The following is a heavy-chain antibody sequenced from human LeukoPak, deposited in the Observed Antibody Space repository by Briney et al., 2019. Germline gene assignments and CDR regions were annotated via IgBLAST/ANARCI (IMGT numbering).Heavy chain of an antibody. D-gene: IGHD3-10*01. Sequence: SETLSLTCTVSGGSISSFYWSWIRQPAGKRLEWLGRIYTSGNTDYDPSLKGRVTMSVDTSKNQFSLKLSSVTAADTAVYYCAREGHYSGSGSYLAYWGQGALVTVSS. CDR2: IYTSGNT. CDR1: GGSISSFY. J-gene: IGHJ4*02. V-gene: IGHV4-4*07. CDR3: AREGHYSGSGSYLAY.